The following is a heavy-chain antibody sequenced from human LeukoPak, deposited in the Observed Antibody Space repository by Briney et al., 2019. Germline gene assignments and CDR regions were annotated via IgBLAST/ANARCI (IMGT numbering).Heavy chain of an antibody. V-gene: IGHV3-74*01. J-gene: IGHJ4*02. CDR1: GFAFSNYW. CDR2: IISDGSST. Sequence: GGSLRLSCAASGFAFSNYWMHWVRQTPGKGLVWVSRIISDGSSTSYADSVKGRFTISRDNAKNTLYLQMNSLRAEDTAVYYCARDGSLPDYWGQGTPVTVSS. CDR3: ARDGSLPDY.